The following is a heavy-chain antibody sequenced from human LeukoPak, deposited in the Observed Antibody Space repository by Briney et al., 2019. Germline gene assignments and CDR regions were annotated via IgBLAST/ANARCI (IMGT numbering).Heavy chain of an antibody. V-gene: IGHV4-4*07. CDR3: ATGGSGYWYFDL. D-gene: IGHD2-8*02. Sequence: KPSETLSLTCTVSGGSISSYYWSWIRQPAGKGLEWIGRIYTSGSTNYNPSLKSRVTISVGKSKNQFSLKLSSVTAADTAVYYCATGGSGYWYFDLWGRGTLVTVSS. J-gene: IGHJ2*01. CDR2: IYTSGST. CDR1: GGSISSYY.